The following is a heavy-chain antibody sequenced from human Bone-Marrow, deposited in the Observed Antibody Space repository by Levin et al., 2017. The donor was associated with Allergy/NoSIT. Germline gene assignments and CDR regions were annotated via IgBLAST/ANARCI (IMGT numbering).Heavy chain of an antibody. V-gene: IGHV3-23*01. Sequence: LAGGSLRLSCEVSGITFRSYAMSWVRQAPGKGLEWVSGISVGSYHTYYIDSVTGRFTISRDDSKNTLYLEMSSLRAEDTAIYYCSKSSGYTGDYYAHWGQGVLVTVSS. D-gene: IGHD4-17*01. J-gene: IGHJ4*02. CDR1: GITFRSYA. CDR2: ISVGSYHT. CDR3: SKSSGYTGDYYAH.